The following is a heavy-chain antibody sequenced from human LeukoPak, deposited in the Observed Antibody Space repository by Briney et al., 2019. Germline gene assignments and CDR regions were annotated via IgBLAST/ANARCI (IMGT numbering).Heavy chain of an antibody. D-gene: IGHD6-19*01. CDR1: GGSIGSYY. V-gene: IGHV4-59*08. J-gene: IGHJ4*02. CDR3: ARGRGSGWFYLDY. CDR2: IYYSGST. Sequence: ASETLSLTCTVSGGSIGSYYWSWIRQPPGKGLEWIGFIYYSGSTNYNPSLKSRVTLSVDTSKSQFSLKLSSVTAADTAMHYCARGRGSGWFYLDYWGQGTLVTVSS.